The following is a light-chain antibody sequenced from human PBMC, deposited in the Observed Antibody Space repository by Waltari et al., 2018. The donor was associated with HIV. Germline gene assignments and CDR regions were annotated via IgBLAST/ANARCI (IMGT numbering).Light chain of an antibody. J-gene: IGLJ2*01. Sequence: QSALTQPPSASGSPGQSVTISCTGTPSDIGTYKFVSWYQQHPGRAPKLIIYEVNKRPSGVPDRFSGSKSDHTAALTVSGLQAEDEADYYCSSFAGNNDIIFGGGTKLTVL. CDR2: EVN. CDR1: PSDIGTYKF. V-gene: IGLV2-8*01. CDR3: SSFAGNNDII.